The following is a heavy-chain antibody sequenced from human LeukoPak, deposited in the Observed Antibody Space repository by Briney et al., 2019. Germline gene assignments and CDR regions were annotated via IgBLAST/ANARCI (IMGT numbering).Heavy chain of an antibody. Sequence: ASVKVSYKASGYTFTDFGVSWVRQAPGKGLEWMGWISTYDVDTKYAQNFQGRVTMTTDTSTSTAYMDLRSLRSDDTAVYYCARGVTARDSYDVWGQGTLVIVSS. CDR1: GYTFTDFG. CDR3: ARGVTARDSYDV. CDR2: ISTYDVDT. J-gene: IGHJ3*01. D-gene: IGHD2-21*02. V-gene: IGHV1-18*01.